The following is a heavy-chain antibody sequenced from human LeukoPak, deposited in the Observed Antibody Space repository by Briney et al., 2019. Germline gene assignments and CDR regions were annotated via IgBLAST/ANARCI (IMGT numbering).Heavy chain of an antibody. Sequence: GGSLRLSCVASGFTFSSRDWMTWVRQAPGKGLEWVANIKQDGSEKNYVDSVKGRFTISRDNAKNSVDLQMNSLRVEDTAVYYCAKSRWGYYDCGESWGQGTLVTVSS. CDR2: IKQDGSEK. CDR3: AKSRWGYYDCGES. CDR1: GFTFSSRDW. D-gene: IGHD3-22*01. V-gene: IGHV3-7*01. J-gene: IGHJ5*02.